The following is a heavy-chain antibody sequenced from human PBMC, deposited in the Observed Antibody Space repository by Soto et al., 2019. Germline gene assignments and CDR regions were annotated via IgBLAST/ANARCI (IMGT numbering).Heavy chain of an antibody. CDR1: GFTFSSYA. D-gene: IGHD5-18*01. CDR2: ISGSGGST. V-gene: IGHV3-23*01. J-gene: IGHJ6*02. Sequence: GGSLRLSCVASGFTFSSYAMSWVRQAPGKGLEWVSTISGSGGSTYYADSVKGRFTISRDNSKNTLYLQMNSLRAEDTAVYHCAKDSGIQLFMDVWGQGTTVTVSS. CDR3: AKDSGIQLFMDV.